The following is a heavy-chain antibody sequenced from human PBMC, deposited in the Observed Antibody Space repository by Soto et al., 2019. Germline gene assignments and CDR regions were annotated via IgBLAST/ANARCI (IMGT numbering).Heavy chain of an antibody. J-gene: IGHJ5*02. CDR2: ISRSGSTI. V-gene: IGHV3-11*01. Sequence: VGSLRLSWAASGCIFSGYWIHWVRQAPGKGLEWVSYISRSGSTIYYADSVKGRFTISRDNAKNSLYLQMNSLRAEDTAVFYCAREVSYDSSDNWFDPWGQGTLVTVSS. CDR1: GCIFSGYW. CDR3: AREVSYDSSDNWFDP. D-gene: IGHD3-22*01.